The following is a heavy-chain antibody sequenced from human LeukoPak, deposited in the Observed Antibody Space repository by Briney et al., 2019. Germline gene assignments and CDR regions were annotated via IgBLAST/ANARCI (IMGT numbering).Heavy chain of an antibody. CDR1: GFTFSNAW. Sequence: PGGSLRLSCAASGFTFSNAWMSWVRQAPGKGLEWVGRIESKTDGGTTDYAAPVKGRFTISRDDSKNTLYLQMNSLKTEDTAVYYCTLRDDYFDYWGQGTLVTVSS. J-gene: IGHJ4*02. V-gene: IGHV3-15*04. CDR2: IESKTDGGTT. CDR3: TLRDDYFDY.